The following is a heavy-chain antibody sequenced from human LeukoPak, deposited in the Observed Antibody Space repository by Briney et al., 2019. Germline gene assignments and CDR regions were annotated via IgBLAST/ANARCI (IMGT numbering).Heavy chain of an antibody. CDR3: TTGPVVFLGVVVKVDY. J-gene: IGHJ4*02. Sequence: TGGSLRLSCAASGFTFSSYSMNWVRQAPGKGLEWVSYISSSSSTIYYADSVKGRFTISRDNAKNSLYLQMNSLRAEDTAVYYCTTGPVVFLGVVVKVDYWGQGTLVTVSS. CDR2: ISSSSSTI. D-gene: IGHD2-15*01. CDR1: GFTFSSYS. V-gene: IGHV3-48*04.